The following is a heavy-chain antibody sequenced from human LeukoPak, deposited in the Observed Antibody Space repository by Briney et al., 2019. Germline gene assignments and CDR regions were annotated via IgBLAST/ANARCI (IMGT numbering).Heavy chain of an antibody. D-gene: IGHD6-6*01. CDR1: GYSISSGYY. CDR2: IYYSGST. Sequence: SETLSLTCTVSGYSISSGYYWGWIRQPPGKGLEWIGSIYYSGSTYYNPSLKSRVTISVDTSKNQFSLKLSSVTATDTAVYYCARRERGIAARRIFDYWGQGTLVTVSS. V-gene: IGHV4-38-2*02. J-gene: IGHJ4*02. CDR3: ARRERGIAARRIFDY.